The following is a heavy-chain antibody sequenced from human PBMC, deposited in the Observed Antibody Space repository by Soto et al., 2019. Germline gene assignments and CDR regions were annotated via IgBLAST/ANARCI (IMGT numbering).Heavy chain of an antibody. CDR3: SIAYCSTTSCYYYYGMDV. CDR2: IRSYANGGTT. J-gene: IGHJ6*02. CDR1: GFTFGDYA. D-gene: IGHD2-2*01. V-gene: IGHV3-49*04. Sequence: GGSLRLSCTASGFTFGDYAVSWVRQAPGKGLEWIGFIRSYANGGTTEYAASVRNRFTISRDDSKGVAYLQMNSLKAEDTAVFYCSIAYCSTTSCYYYYGMDVWGPGTAVTVSS.